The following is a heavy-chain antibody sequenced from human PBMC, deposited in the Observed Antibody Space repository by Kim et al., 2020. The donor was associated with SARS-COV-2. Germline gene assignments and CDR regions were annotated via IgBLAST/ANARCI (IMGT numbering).Heavy chain of an antibody. CDR1: GFTFSSYS. D-gene: IGHD3-9*01. Sequence: GGSLRLSCAASGFTFSSYSMNWVRQAPGKGLEWVSSISSSSSYIYYADSVKGRFTISRDNAKNSLYLQMNSLRAEDTAVYYCARGWGLTGYYMGDGGMILFDYWGQGTLVTVSS. V-gene: IGHV3-21*01. CDR2: ISSSSSYI. CDR3: ARGWGLTGYYMGDGGMILFDY. J-gene: IGHJ4*02.